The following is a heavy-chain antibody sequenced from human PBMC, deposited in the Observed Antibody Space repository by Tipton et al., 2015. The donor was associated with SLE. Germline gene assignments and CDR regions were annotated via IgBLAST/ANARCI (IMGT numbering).Heavy chain of an antibody. CDR1: GYSISSGYY. V-gene: IGHV4-38-2*02. D-gene: IGHD6-19*01. J-gene: IGHJ3*02. Sequence: TLSLTCTVSGYSISSGYYWGWIRQPPGKGLEWIGGIFSSGNTYYNPSLKSRVTISVDTSKNQLSLNLNPVTAADTAVYYCARVRGGWANDASDIWGQGTMVTVSS. CDR3: ARVRGGWANDASDI. CDR2: IFSSGNT.